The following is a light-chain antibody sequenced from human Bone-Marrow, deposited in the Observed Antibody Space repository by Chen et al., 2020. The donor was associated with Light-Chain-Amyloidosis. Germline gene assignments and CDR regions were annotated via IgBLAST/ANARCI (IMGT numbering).Light chain of an antibody. CDR2: QDS. CDR1: ALAKQY. J-gene: IGLJ2*01. V-gene: IGLV3-25*03. CDR3: QAADISNVV. Sequence: SFELTQPPSVSVSPGQTARITCSGDALAKQYAYWLQQRPGQAPILLIYQDSERPSGIPERVSGSSSGTTVTLTFTGVQDEDEADYFGQAADISNVVFGGGTKLTVL.